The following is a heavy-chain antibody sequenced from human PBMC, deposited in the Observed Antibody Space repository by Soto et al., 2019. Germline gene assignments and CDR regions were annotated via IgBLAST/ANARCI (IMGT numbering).Heavy chain of an antibody. D-gene: IGHD2-15*01. Sequence: QVQLQESGPGLVKPSQTLSLTCTVSGGSISSGDYYWSWIRQHPGKDLEGIAYMSYSGTTHYNPSLKTRVIISLDTSTNQFSLKLSSVTAADTAVYFCARYCSGGTCQYAFDIWGQGTMVTVSS. J-gene: IGHJ3*02. CDR1: GGSISSGDYY. CDR2: MSYSGTT. CDR3: ARYCSGGTCQYAFDI. V-gene: IGHV4-31*03.